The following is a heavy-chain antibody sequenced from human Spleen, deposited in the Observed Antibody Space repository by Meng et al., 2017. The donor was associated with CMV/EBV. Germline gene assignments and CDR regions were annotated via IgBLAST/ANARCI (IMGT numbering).Heavy chain of an antibody. J-gene: IGHJ4*02. V-gene: IGHV1-18*01. D-gene: IGHD3-3*01. Sequence: ASVKVSCKASGGTFSSYAISWVRQAPGQGLEWMGWISPHNGNTNYAQKFQGRVTMTTDTSTNTAYMDLESLTSDDTAVYYCARGRQEYSIFGVAILVDYWGQGALVTVSS. CDR2: ISPHNGNT. CDR3: ARGRQEYSIFGVAILVDY. CDR1: GGTFSSYA.